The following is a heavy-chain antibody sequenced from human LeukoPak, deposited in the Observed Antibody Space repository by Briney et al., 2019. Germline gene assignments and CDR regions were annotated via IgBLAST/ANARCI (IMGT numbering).Heavy chain of an antibody. J-gene: IGHJ3*02. Sequence: GSLRLSCAASGFTFSSYSMNWVRQAPGKGLEWVSSISSSSSSYIYYADSLKGRFTISRDNAKNSLYLQMNSLRAEDTAVYYCARGGLIVEDAFDIWGQGTMVTVSS. CDR1: GFTFSSYS. CDR2: ISSSSSSYI. D-gene: IGHD3-16*02. CDR3: ARGGLIVEDAFDI. V-gene: IGHV3-21*01.